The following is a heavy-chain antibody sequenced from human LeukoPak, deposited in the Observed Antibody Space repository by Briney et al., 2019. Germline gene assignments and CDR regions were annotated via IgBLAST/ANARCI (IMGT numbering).Heavy chain of an antibody. CDR3: ARSLLTTYYYDSSGYYADY. D-gene: IGHD3-22*01. V-gene: IGHV3-74*01. J-gene: IGHJ4*02. CDR1: GFTFSSYW. CDR2: INSDGSRT. Sequence: GGSLRLSCAASGFTFSSYWMHWVRHAPGRGLVWVSRINSDGSRTLYADSVKGRCTISRDKAKNTLYLQMNSLRAEDTAVYYCARSLLTTYYYDSSGYYADYWGQGTLVTLYS.